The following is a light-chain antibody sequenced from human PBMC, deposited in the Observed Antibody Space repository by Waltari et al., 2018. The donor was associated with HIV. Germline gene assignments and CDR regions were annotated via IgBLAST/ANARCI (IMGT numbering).Light chain of an antibody. J-gene: IGKJ2*01. V-gene: IGKV3-15*01. CDR3: QQYNNWPPYT. CDR2: GAS. CDR1: QSVSRN. Sequence: EIVMTHAPATLSVSPGERAIFSCRASQSVSRNLAWYQQKPGQAPRLLIYGASTRATGIPARFSGSGSGTEFTLTISSLQSGDFAVYYCQQYNNWPPYTFGQGTKLEIK.